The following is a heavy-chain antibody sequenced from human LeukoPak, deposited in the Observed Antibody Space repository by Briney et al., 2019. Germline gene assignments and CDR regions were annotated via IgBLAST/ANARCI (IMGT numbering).Heavy chain of an antibody. D-gene: IGHD3-10*01. V-gene: IGHV3-30*02. CDR2: IRSDANKK. Sequence: PGGSLRLSCAASGFTFSTYGMHWVRQAPGKGLEWVTFIRSDANKKYYADSVKGRFAISRDTSKNTLYLQMTSLHAEDTSVYYCARDQGAYYYGSVLDYWGEGTLLTVSS. J-gene: IGHJ4*02. CDR3: ARDQGAYYYGSVLDY. CDR1: GFTFSTYG.